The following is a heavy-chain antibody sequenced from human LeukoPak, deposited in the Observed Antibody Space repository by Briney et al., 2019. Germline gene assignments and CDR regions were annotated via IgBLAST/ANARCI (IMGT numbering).Heavy chain of an antibody. CDR2: ISYSGST. V-gene: IGHV4-59*08. CDR3: ARLKNYYDSSGYLLFDY. J-gene: IGHJ4*02. Sequence: SETLSLTCTVAGGSISSYYWSWIRQPPGKGLEWIGYISYSGSTNYNPSLKSRVTISLDTSKNQFSLKLISVTAADTAVYYCARLKNYYDSSGYLLFDYWGQGTLVTVSS. D-gene: IGHD3-22*01. CDR1: GGSISSYY.